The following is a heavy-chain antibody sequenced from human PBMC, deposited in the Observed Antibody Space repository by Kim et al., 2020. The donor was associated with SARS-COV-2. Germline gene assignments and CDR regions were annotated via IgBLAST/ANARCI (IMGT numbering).Heavy chain of an antibody. V-gene: IGHV4-30-4*01. CDR1: GVSISSGDYY. D-gene: IGHD6-19*01. CDR3: AREPGYSRGWYGGENW. J-gene: IGHJ5*01. Sequence: SETLSLTCTVSGVSISSGDYYWSWIRQPPGKGLEWIGYIYYSGSTYYNPSLKSRVTISVDTSKNQFSLNRSSVTAADTAVYYCAREPGYSRGWYGGENW. CDR2: IYYSGST.